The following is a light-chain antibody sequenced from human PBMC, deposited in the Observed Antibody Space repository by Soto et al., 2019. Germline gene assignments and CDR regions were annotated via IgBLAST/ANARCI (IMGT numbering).Light chain of an antibody. Sequence: EIVLTQSPGTLSLSPGERATLSCRASQSVSNNYLAWYQQKPGQAPRLLIYGASNRATGIPDRFSGSGPGTDFTLTISRLEPEDFAVYYCEQYNTWPRTFGQGTKVDIK. CDR2: GAS. J-gene: IGKJ1*01. CDR1: QSVSNNY. CDR3: EQYNTWPRT. V-gene: IGKV3-20*01.